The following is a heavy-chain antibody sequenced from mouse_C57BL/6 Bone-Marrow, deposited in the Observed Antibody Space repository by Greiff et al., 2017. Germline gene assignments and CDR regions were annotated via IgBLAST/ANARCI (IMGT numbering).Heavy chain of an antibody. V-gene: IGHV1-64*01. Sequence: QVQLQQPGAELVKPGASVKLSCKASGYTFTNYWMHWVKQRPGQGLEWIGMMHPNGGSPDYNEKFKSEATLSVDKSSRTAYMELSSLTSEDSAVYYCARAYDYDDCTMDYWGQGTPVTVSA. CDR2: MHPNGGSP. J-gene: IGHJ4*01. CDR1: GYTFTNYW. D-gene: IGHD2-4*01. CDR3: ARAYDYDDCTMDY.